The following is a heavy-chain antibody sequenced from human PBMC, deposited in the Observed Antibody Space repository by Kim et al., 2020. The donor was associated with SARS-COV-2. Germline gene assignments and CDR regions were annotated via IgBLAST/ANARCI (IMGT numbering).Heavy chain of an antibody. V-gene: IGHV3-43*02. CDR1: GFTLDDYD. Sequence: GGSLRLSCAASGFTLDDYDMHWVRQVPGKGLQWVSVITGDGGTTYYADSAKGRFIISRDTRKNSLYLQMNSVTKEDTALYYCAKDSGGGYFAAYFDYWGPGTLVPVSS. CDR3: AKDSGGGYFAAYFDY. CDR2: ITGDGGTT. J-gene: IGHJ4*02. D-gene: IGHD3-22*01.